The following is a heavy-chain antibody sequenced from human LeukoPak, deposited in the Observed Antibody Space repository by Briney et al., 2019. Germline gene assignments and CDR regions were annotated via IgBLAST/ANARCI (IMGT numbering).Heavy chain of an antibody. D-gene: IGHD6-13*01. CDR2: INPNSGGT. Sequence: GASVKVSCKASGYTFTGYYMHWVRQAPGQGLEWMGWINPNSGGTNYAQKFQGRVTMTRDTSISTAYMELSRLRSDDTAVYYCARAGTSSWFLGYYMDVWGKGTTVTVSS. J-gene: IGHJ6*03. CDR1: GYTFTGYY. V-gene: IGHV1-2*02. CDR3: ARAGTSSWFLGYYMDV.